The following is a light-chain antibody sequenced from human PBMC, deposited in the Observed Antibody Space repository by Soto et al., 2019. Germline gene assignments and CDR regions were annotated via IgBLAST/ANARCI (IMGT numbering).Light chain of an antibody. CDR3: QQYNSYPWT. CDR1: QSISSW. V-gene: IGKV1-5*01. CDR2: DAS. J-gene: IGKJ1*01. Sequence: DIQMTQSPSTLSASVGDRVTITCRASQSISSWLAWYQQKPGKAPKLLIYDASSLESGVPSRFSGSGSGTEFTFTIISLQPDDFATYYCQQYNSYPWTFGQGTKVDIK.